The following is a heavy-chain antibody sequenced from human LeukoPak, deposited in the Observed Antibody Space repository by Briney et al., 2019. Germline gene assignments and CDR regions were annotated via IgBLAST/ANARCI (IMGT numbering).Heavy chain of an antibody. CDR2: ITSCGGST. V-gene: IGHV3-64D*06. CDR3: VKGYYSGYTFPSFDS. D-gene: IGHD5-12*01. J-gene: IGHJ4*02. Sequence: GVYLTLYCSPSGLNFRYFAMHWPPQAPGNGLEYVSCITSCGGSTFYTVSEKPRLPISRDNFSNTLSLHMSSLRAEDTAVYYCVKGYYSGYTFPSFDSWGQGPVVYVS. CDR1: GLNFRYFA.